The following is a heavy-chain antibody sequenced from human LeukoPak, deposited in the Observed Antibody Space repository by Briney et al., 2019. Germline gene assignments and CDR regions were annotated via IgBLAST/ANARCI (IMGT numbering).Heavy chain of an antibody. D-gene: IGHD3-16*01. CDR2: IYTSGST. CDR3: ARENGGLGRRIGY. CDR1: GGSISSGSYY. V-gene: IGHV4-61*02. J-gene: IGHJ4*02. Sequence: SETLSLTCTVSGGSISSGSYYWSWIRQPAGKGLEWIGRIYTSGSTNYNPSLKSRVTISVDTSKNQFSLKLSSVTAADTAVYYCARENGGLGRRIGYWGQGTLVTVSS.